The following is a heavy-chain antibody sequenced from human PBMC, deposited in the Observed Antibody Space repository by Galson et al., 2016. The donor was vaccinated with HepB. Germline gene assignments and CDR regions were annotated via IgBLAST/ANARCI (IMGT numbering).Heavy chain of an antibody. D-gene: IGHD2-15*01. CDR1: GGSISSYY. Sequence: SETLSLTCTVSGGSISSYYWSWIRQPPGKGLEWIGYIYYSGRTNYNPSLKSRVPISVGTSKNQFSLKLRSVTAADTAVYYCAASRPRYCSGGRCFMDIWGQGTTVTVSS. V-gene: IGHV4-59*12. J-gene: IGHJ6*02. CDR2: IYYSGRT. CDR3: AASRPRYCSGGRCFMDI.